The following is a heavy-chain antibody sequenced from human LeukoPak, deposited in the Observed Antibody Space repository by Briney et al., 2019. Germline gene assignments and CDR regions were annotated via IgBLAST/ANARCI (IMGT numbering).Heavy chain of an antibody. CDR2: IKSKTNGETT. D-gene: IGHD2-2*01. Sequence: GGSLRLSCAASGFIFSNAWMSWVRQAPGKGLEWVGRIKSKTNGETTDYPTPVKGRFTISRDDSKNTLYLQMNSLKIEDTGVYYCATDDCIGTSCYVVYWGQGTLVTVSS. CDR3: ATDDCIGTSCYVVY. J-gene: IGHJ4*02. CDR1: GFIFSNAW. V-gene: IGHV3-15*01.